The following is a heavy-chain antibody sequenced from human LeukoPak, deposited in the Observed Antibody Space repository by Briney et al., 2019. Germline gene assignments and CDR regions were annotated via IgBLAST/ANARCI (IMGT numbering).Heavy chain of an antibody. J-gene: IGHJ4*02. V-gene: IGHV4-59*01. CDR1: DGSINSFC. CDR2: IYYSGST. CDR3: ARVTGYRIEDYFDY. D-gene: IGHD6-13*01. Sequence: SETLSLTCTVSDGSINSFCWSWIRQPPGKGLEWIGYIYYSGSTNYNPSLKSRVTISVDTSKNQFSLNLNSVTAADTAVYYCARVTGYRIEDYFDYWGQGTLVTVSS.